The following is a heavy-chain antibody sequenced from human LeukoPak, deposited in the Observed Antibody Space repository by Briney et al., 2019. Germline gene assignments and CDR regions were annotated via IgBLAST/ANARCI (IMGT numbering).Heavy chain of an antibody. CDR3: AREGAGSGWSGYYDY. D-gene: IGHD6-19*01. Sequence: GGSLRLSCAASGFTFSSHWIHWVRQAPGKGLVWVSRINTDGSRTTYADSVKGRFTISRDNAKNTLYLQMNSLRAEDTAVYYCAREGAGSGWSGYYDYWGQGTLVTVSS. V-gene: IGHV3-74*01. CDR1: GFTFSSHW. J-gene: IGHJ4*02. CDR2: INTDGSRT.